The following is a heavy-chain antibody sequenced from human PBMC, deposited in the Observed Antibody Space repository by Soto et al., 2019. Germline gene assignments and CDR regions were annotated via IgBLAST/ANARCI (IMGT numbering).Heavy chain of an antibody. J-gene: IGHJ4*02. CDR3: ARDLGNGDYHLDY. CDR1: GGTFSSYA. CDR2: IIPIFGTA. Sequence: ASVKVSCKASGGTFSSYAISWVRQAPGQGLEWMGGIIPIFGTANYAQKFQGRVTITADESTSTAYMELSSLRSEDTAVYYCARDLGNGDYHLDYWGQGTLVTVSS. V-gene: IGHV1-69*13. D-gene: IGHD4-17*01.